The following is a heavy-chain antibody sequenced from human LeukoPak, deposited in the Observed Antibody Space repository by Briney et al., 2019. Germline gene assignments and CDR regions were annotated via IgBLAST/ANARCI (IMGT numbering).Heavy chain of an antibody. D-gene: IGHD3-16*02. V-gene: IGHV3-11*01. CDR2: VSISGGTI. CDR1: GFIFSDYY. J-gene: IGHJ4*02. Sequence: GGSLRLSCAASGFIFSDYYMSWIRQAPGKGLEWVSYVSISGGTIYYADSVKGRFTISRDNAKNSLYLQMNSLRAEDTAVYYCAGTMINFGGVIVPMGFDYWGQGTLVTVSS. CDR3: AGTMINFGGVIVPMGFDY.